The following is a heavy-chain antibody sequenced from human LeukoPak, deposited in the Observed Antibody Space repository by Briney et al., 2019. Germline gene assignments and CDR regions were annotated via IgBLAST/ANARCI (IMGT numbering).Heavy chain of an antibody. CDR3: GRVLMVYARRVSGDAFFDY. V-gene: IGHV4-39*07. D-gene: IGHD2-8*01. CDR1: GGSISSGSYY. J-gene: IGHJ4*02. Sequence: SETLSLTCTVSGGSISSGSYYWSWIRQPAGKGLEWIGSIYHSGSTYYNPSLKSRVTISVDTSKNQFSLKLSSVTAADTAVYYCGRVLMVYARRVSGDAFFDYWGQGTLVTVSS. CDR2: IYHSGST.